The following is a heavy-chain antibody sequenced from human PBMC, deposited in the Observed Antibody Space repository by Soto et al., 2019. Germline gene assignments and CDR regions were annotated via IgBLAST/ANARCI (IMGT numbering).Heavy chain of an antibody. Sequence: PGGSLRLSGAASGFTFTNYSIHCVRQAPCKGLEWVAVISYDGRDKYYADSVKGRFTISRDNSRKTLYLQMNSLRAEDTAVYYCARDHALAGIRGYFDYCGQGTLVTVSP. CDR3: ARDHALAGIRGYFDY. J-gene: IGHJ4*02. V-gene: IGHV3-30*04. CDR2: ISYDGRDK. D-gene: IGHD3-10*01. CDR1: GFTFTNYS.